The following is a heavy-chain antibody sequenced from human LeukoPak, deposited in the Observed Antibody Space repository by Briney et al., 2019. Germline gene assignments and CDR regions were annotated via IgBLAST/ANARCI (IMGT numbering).Heavy chain of an antibody. CDR1: GFTFRSYA. D-gene: IGHD3-10*01. CDR2: LSSSGGST. J-gene: IGHJ4*02. V-gene: IGHV3-23*01. Sequence: GGSLRLSCAASGFTFRSYAMSWVRQAPGKGLEWVSGLSSSGGSTYYADSVKGRFTISRDNSKNTLYLQMSSLRAEDTAVYYCAKDTGDGSGSYYNFDYWAREPWSPSPQ. CDR3: AKDTGDGSGSYYNFDY.